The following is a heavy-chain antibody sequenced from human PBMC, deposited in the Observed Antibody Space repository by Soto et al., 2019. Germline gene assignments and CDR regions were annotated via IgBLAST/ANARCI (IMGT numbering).Heavy chain of an antibody. Sequence: QVQLVQSGAEVKKPGSSVKVSCKASGGTFSSYAISWVRQAPGQGLEWMGGIIPIFGTANYAQKFPGRVTITADESTSTAYMELSSLRSEDTAVYYCARDLSTVPGEYFDYWGQGTLVNVSS. CDR1: GGTFSSYA. D-gene: IGHD4-17*01. CDR3: ARDLSTVPGEYFDY. V-gene: IGHV1-69*01. CDR2: IIPIFGTA. J-gene: IGHJ4*02.